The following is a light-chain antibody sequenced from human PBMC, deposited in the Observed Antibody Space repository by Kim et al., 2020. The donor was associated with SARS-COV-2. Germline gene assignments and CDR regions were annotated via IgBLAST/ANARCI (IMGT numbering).Light chain of an antibody. V-gene: IGKV3-20*01. J-gene: IGKJ2*01. Sequence: EIVLTQSPGTLSLSPGERATLSCRASQSVSRSSLAWYQQKPGRTPRLLIYDASSRATGIPDRFSGSGSGTDFALTISRLEPEDFAVYYCQQYGSAPVTFGQGTKVDIK. CDR1: QSVSRSS. CDR3: QQYGSAPVT. CDR2: DAS.